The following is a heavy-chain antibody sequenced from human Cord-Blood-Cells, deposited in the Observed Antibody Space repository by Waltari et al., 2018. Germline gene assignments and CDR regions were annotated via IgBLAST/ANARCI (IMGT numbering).Heavy chain of an antibody. V-gene: IGHV4-34*01. Sequence: VQLQQWGAGLLKPSETLSPTSAVYGGAFSGNYWSWIRQPPGKGLEWIGEINHSGSTNYNPSLKSRVTISVDTSKNQFSLKLSSVTAADTAVYYCARVSLASPAAIYFDYWGQGTLVTVSS. CDR2: INHSGST. D-gene: IGHD2-2*01. CDR1: GGAFSGNY. CDR3: ARVSLASPAAIYFDY. J-gene: IGHJ4*02.